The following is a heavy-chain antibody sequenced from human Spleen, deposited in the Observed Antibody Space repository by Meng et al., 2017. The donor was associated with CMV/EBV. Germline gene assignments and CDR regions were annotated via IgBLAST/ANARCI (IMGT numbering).Heavy chain of an antibody. CDR2: IYYSGST. CDR1: GGSISSSSYY. J-gene: IGHJ5*02. V-gene: IGHV4-39*07. Sequence: GGSISSSSYYWDWIRQPPGQGLEWIGNIYYSGSTYYNPSLESRVTISVDTSKNQFSLNLRSVTAADTAVYFCASRGFGELFLTKWFDPWGQGTLVTVSS. D-gene: IGHD3-10*01. CDR3: ASRGFGELFLTKWFDP.